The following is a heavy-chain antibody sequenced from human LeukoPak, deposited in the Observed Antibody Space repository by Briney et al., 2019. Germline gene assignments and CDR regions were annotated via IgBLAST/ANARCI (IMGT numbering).Heavy chain of an antibody. V-gene: IGHV1-46*01. Sequence: ASVKVSCKASGGTFSSYAISWVRQAPGQGLEWMGIINPSGGSTSYAQKFQGRVTMTRDMSTSTVYMELSSLRSEDTAVYYCARSPRAAIAAAPLDYWGQGTLVTVSS. CDR1: GGTFSSYA. D-gene: IGHD6-13*01. J-gene: IGHJ4*02. CDR2: INPSGGST. CDR3: ARSPRAAIAAAPLDY.